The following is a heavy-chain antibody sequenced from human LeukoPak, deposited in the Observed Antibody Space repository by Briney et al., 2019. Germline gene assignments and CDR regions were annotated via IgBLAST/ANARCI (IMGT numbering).Heavy chain of an antibody. Sequence: SETLSPTCTVSGGSISSSSYYWGWIRQPPGKGLEWIGSIYYSGSTYYNPSLKSRVTISVDTSKNQFSLKLSSVTAADTAVYYCARKIVVVASFDYWGQGTLVTVSS. V-gene: IGHV4-39*07. J-gene: IGHJ4*02. CDR2: IYYSGST. D-gene: IGHD3-22*01. CDR1: GGSISSSSYY. CDR3: ARKIVVVASFDY.